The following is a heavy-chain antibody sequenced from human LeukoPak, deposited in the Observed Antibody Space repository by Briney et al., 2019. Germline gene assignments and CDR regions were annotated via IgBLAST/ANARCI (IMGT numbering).Heavy chain of an antibody. CDR2: IYYTGSA. J-gene: IGHJ3*02. Sequence: SETLSLTRSVSGVSISSYYWSWVRQPPGKGLEWIGYIYYTGSANYNPSLKSRLTMSVDTSENQFSLKLSSVTAADTAVYYCARVSNDYGGNGAFDIWGQGTMVTVSS. V-gene: IGHV4-59*01. CDR3: ARVSNDYGGNGAFDI. D-gene: IGHD4-23*01. CDR1: GVSISSYY.